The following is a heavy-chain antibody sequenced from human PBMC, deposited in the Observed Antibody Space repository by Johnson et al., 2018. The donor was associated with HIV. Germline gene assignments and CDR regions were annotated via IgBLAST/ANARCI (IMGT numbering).Heavy chain of an antibody. CDR2: IYSGGST. CDR1: GFTVSSNY. Sequence: VQLVESGGGLIQPGGSLRLSCAASGFTVSSNYMSWVRQAPGKGLEWVSVIYSGGSTYYADSVKGRFTISRDSSKNTLYLQMNSLRAEDTAVYYCARERIAAAGLDAFDIWGQGTMVTVSS. J-gene: IGHJ3*02. V-gene: IGHV3-53*01. D-gene: IGHD6-13*01. CDR3: ARERIAAAGLDAFDI.